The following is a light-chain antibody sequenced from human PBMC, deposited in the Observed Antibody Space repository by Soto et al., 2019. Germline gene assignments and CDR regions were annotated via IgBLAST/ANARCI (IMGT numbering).Light chain of an antibody. Sequence: DIQMTQSPSSLSASVGDRVTITCWASQGISNYLAWYQQTPGKVPKLLIYGASTLQSGVPSRFSGSGSGTDFTLTISSLQPEDVATYYCQKYNSVPRTFGQGTKVEIK. CDR3: QKYNSVPRT. CDR1: QGISNY. V-gene: IGKV1-27*01. CDR2: GAS. J-gene: IGKJ1*01.